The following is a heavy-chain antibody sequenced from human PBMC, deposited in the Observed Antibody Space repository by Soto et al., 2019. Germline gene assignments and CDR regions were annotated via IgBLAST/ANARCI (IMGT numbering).Heavy chain of an antibody. CDR1: GGSFSGYY. CDR2: INHSGST. D-gene: IGHD3-22*01. V-gene: IGHV4-34*01. J-gene: IGHJ3*02. CDR3: ARHRGPRITMIVVVITYDAFDI. Sequence: QVQLQQWGAGLLKPSETLSLTCAVYGGSFSGYYWSWIRQPPGKGLEWIGEINHSGSTNYNPSLKSRVTISVDTSKNQFSLKLSSVTAADTAVYYCARHRGPRITMIVVVITYDAFDIWGQGTMVTVSS.